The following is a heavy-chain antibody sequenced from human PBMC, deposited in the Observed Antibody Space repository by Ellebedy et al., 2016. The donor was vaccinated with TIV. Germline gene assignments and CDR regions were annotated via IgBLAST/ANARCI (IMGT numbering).Heavy chain of an antibody. D-gene: IGHD5-12*01. Sequence: GESLKISCAASGFTFSSYAMHWVRQAPDKGLEWVAVISYDGSNKYYADSVKGRFTISRDNSKNTLYLQMNSLRAEDTAVYYCARGNSGYDAVYLDYWGQGTLVTVSS. CDR1: GFTFSSYA. V-gene: IGHV3-30-3*01. CDR2: ISYDGSNK. CDR3: ARGNSGYDAVYLDY. J-gene: IGHJ4*02.